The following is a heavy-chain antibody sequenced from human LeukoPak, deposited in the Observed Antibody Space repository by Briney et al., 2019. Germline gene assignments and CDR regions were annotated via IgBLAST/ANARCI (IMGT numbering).Heavy chain of an antibody. CDR1: GGSISSSSYY. Sequence: PSETLSLTCTVSGGSISSSSYYWGWIRQPPGKGLEWIGSIYYSGSTYYNPSLKSRVTISVDTSKNQFSLKLSSVTAADTAVYYCARPYGSGSYYNVNSYYYYMDVWGKGTTVTISS. CDR3: ARPYGSGSYYNVNSYYYYMDV. CDR2: IYYSGST. J-gene: IGHJ6*03. V-gene: IGHV4-39*07. D-gene: IGHD3-10*01.